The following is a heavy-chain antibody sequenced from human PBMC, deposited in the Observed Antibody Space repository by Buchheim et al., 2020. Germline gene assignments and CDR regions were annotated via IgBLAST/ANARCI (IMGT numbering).Heavy chain of an antibody. D-gene: IGHD2-2*01. Sequence: QVQLVESGGGVVQPGRSLRLSCAASGFTFSSYGMHWVRQAPGKGLEWVAVISYDGSNKYYADSVKGRFTISRDNSKNTLYLQMNSLRAEDTAVYYCAKDVIGSSTSHYWGQGTL. CDR2: ISYDGSNK. J-gene: IGHJ4*02. CDR1: GFTFSSYG. CDR3: AKDVIGSSTSHY. V-gene: IGHV3-30*18.